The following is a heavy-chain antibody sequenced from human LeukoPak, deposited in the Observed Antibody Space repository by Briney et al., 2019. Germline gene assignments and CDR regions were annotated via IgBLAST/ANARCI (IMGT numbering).Heavy chain of an antibody. V-gene: IGHV3-7*01. Sequence: PGGSLRLSCAASGFPFTSHWLSWFRQSPGRGLEWVAHINSDGSEKDYVDSVKGRFTISRDNARNSQFLQMNSLRAEDTAVYYCASGGGWVFFNWGQGTLVTVSS. D-gene: IGHD6-19*01. CDR1: GFPFTSHW. CDR3: ASGGGWVFFN. J-gene: IGHJ4*02. CDR2: INSDGSEK.